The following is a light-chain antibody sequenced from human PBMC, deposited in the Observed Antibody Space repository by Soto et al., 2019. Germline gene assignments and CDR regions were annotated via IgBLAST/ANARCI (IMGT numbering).Light chain of an antibody. CDR2: GTS. Sequence: AIQMTQSPSSLSASVGDRVTINCRASQGIRNDLAWYQQKPGKAPKLLIYGTSNLQSGVPSRFSGSGSGTDFTLTISSPQPEEFATYYCLQDYNFPRTFGQGTNLEI. J-gene: IGKJ2*01. V-gene: IGKV1-6*01. CDR1: QGIRND. CDR3: LQDYNFPRT.